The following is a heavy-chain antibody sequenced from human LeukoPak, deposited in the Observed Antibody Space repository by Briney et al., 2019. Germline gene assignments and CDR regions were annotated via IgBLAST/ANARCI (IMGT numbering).Heavy chain of an antibody. D-gene: IGHD3-3*01. J-gene: IGHJ4*02. Sequence: GGSLRLSCAASGFTFSSHSMTWVRQAPGKGLQWVSSISSSSGYIYYADSVRGRFTISRDNAKNSLYLQMNGLRVEDTAVYYCAREAFLIATTLFAAFDSWGQGVLVTVSS. CDR1: GFTFSSHS. V-gene: IGHV3-21*01. CDR3: AREAFLIATTLFAAFDS. CDR2: ISSSSGYI.